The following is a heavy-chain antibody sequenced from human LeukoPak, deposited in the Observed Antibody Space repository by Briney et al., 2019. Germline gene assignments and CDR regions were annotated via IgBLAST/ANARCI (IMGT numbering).Heavy chain of an antibody. CDR2: IRYDGSNK. J-gene: IGHJ4*02. CDR1: GFIFSNFG. Sequence: GGSLRLSCAASGFIFSNFGMHWVRQAPGKGLEWVSFIRYDGSNKYCGDSVKGRFTISRDNSKNTLYLQMNSLRADDTAVYYCAKDLRSGNDYWGQGTPVTVSS. CDR3: AKDLRSGNDY. V-gene: IGHV3-30*02.